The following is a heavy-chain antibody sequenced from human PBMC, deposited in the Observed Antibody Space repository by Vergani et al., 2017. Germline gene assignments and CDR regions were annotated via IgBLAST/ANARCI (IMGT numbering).Heavy chain of an antibody. J-gene: IGHJ4*02. Sequence: QVQLVESGGGVVQPGRSLRLSCAASGFTFSSYGMHWDRQAPGKGLEWVAVIWYDGSNKYYADSVKGRFTISRDNSKNTLYLQMNSLRAEDTAVYYCARVGDYYDSSGYYYWGQGTLVTVSS. V-gene: IGHV3-33*01. CDR3: ARVGDYYDSSGYYY. D-gene: IGHD3-22*01. CDR1: GFTFSSYG. CDR2: IWYDGSNK.